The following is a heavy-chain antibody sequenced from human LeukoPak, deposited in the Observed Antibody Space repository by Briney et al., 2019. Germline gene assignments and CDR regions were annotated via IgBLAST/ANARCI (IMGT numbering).Heavy chain of an antibody. J-gene: IGHJ4*02. CDR2: INHSGST. D-gene: IGHD1-14*01. V-gene: IGHV4-34*01. Sequence: LETLSLTCAVYGGSFSGYYWSWIRQPPGKGLEWIGEINHSGSTNYNPSLKSRVTISVDTSKNQFSLKLSSVTAADTAVYYCARHRRYTPFDYWGQGTLVTVSS. CDR1: GGSFSGYY. CDR3: ARHRRYTPFDY.